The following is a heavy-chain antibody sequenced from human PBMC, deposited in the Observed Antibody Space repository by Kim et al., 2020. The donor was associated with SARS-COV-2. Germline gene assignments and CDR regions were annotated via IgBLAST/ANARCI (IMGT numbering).Heavy chain of an antibody. D-gene: IGHD6-13*01. J-gene: IGHJ4*02. Sequence: SETLSLTCTVSSDSISSYYRSWIRQLPGKGLEWLGYIYYSGSTDYNPSLKSRVTISWDTSKNQVSLDVTSVSAADTAVYYCTRSEGRGSWHQFDYWGQG. CDR1: SDSISSYY. V-gene: IGHV4-59*01. CDR2: IYYSGST. CDR3: TRSEGRGSWHQFDY.